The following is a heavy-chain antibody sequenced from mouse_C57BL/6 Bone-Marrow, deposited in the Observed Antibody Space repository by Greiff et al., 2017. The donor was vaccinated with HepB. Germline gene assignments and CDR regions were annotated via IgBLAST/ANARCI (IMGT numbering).Heavy chain of an antibody. J-gene: IGHJ1*03. Sequence: QVHVKQPGTELVKPGASVKLSCKASGYTFTSYWMHWVKQRPGQGLEWIGNINPSNGGTNYNEKFKSKATLTVDKSSSTAYMQLSSLTSEDSAVYYCARSASNRYWYFDVWGTGTTVTVSS. CDR1: GYTFTSYW. D-gene: IGHD2-5*01. CDR2: INPSNGGT. CDR3: ARSASNRYWYFDV. V-gene: IGHV1-53*01.